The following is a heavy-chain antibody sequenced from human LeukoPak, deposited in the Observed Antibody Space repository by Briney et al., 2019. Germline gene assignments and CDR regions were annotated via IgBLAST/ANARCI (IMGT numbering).Heavy chain of an antibody. CDR1: GFTFSNYA. Sequence: PGGSLRLSCAASGFTFSNYAMSWVRQAPGKGLEWVSAITGSSGSTYSADSVRGRFTISRDNSKNTLYLQMNSLRAEDTAVYYCAKKRSSGPGDFDLWGRGTLVTVSS. J-gene: IGHJ2*01. V-gene: IGHV3-23*01. CDR3: AKKRSSGPGDFDL. D-gene: IGHD6-19*01. CDR2: ITGSSGST.